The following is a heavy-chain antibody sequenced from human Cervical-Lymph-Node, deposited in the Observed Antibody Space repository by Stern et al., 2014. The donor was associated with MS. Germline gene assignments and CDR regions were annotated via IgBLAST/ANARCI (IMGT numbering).Heavy chain of an antibody. CDR2: TYYNGTT. J-gene: IGHJ4*02. CDR1: GGSIRTFS. D-gene: IGHD5/OR15-5a*01. CDR3: ARHSVVVKDFDS. Sequence: QVQLQESGPGLVKPSETLSLTCTVSGGSIRTFSWSWIRQPPGRGLEWIVLTYYNGTTTPNPSLKSRVTMSVYTSKSQLSLRLHSVPAADTAVYYCARHSVVVKDFDSWGQGTLVTVSS. V-gene: IGHV4-59*01.